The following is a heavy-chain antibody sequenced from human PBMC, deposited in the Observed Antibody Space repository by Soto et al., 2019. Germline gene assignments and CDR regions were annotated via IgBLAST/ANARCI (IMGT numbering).Heavy chain of an antibody. CDR2: ISFDGSNE. Sequence: QVQLMESGGGVVQPGRSLRLSCAASGFTFSTSAMHWVRQAPGKGLEWVAVISFDGSNEYQAYSVKGRFTISRDNSKNTVLLQMNSLRGEDTAVYYCAKDQGAGQTPEYFYGLDVWGQGTTVTVSS. CDR3: AKDQGAGQTPEYFYGLDV. CDR1: GFTFSTSA. V-gene: IGHV3-30-3*01. J-gene: IGHJ6*02.